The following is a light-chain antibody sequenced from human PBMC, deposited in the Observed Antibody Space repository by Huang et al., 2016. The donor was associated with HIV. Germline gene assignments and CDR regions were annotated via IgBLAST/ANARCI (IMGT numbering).Light chain of an antibody. V-gene: IGKV4-1*01. CDR3: QQYYNIPYT. CDR2: WAS. CDR1: QSVLHRPNNKNY. J-gene: IGKJ2*01. Sequence: DIVMTQSPDSLAVSLGERATINCKSSQSVLHRPNNKNYLVWYQQKPGQPPKVLVYWASTLDSGVPYRFSGSVSGTDFTLTISSLQAEDVAIYYCQQYYNIPYTFGQGTKLEIK.